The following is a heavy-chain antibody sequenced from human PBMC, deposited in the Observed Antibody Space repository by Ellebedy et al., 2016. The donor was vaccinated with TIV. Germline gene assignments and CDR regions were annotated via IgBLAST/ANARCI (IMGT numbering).Heavy chain of an antibody. CDR1: GFTFSSYW. CDR2: INSDGSST. J-gene: IGHJ6*03. D-gene: IGHD2-15*01. V-gene: IGHV3-74*01. CDR3: ARDCSGGSCYNYYYYMDF. Sequence: GESLKISXAASGFTFSSYWMHWVRQAPGKGLVWVSRINSDGSSTSYADSVKGRFTISRDNAKNTLYLQMNSLRDEDTAVYYCARDCSGGSCYNYYYYMDFWGKGTTVTVSS.